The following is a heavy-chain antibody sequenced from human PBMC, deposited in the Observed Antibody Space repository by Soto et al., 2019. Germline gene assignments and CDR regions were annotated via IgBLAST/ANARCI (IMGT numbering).Heavy chain of an antibody. D-gene: IGHD2-2*01. CDR2: IKSKTDGGTT. V-gene: IGHV3-15*01. Sequence: GGSLRLSCAASGFTFSKAWMSWVRQAPGKGLEWVGRIKSKTDGGTTDYAAPVKGRFTISRDDSKNTLYLQMNSLKTEDTAVYYCTTDLSPYIVVVPAAGMDVWGQGTTVTVSS. J-gene: IGHJ6*02. CDR3: TTDLSPYIVVVPAAGMDV. CDR1: GFTFSKAW.